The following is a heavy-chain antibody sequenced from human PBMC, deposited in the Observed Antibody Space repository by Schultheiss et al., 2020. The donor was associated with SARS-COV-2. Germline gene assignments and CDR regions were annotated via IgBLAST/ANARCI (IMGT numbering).Heavy chain of an antibody. J-gene: IGHJ5*02. Sequence: ASVKVSCKASGGTFSSYAISWVRQAPGQGLEWMGRLNPASGGTQYAQKFQGRVTMTADTSIGTAYMGLSRLRSDDTAVYYCARDLCSSTSCYAADMPGFDPWGQGTLVTVSS. CDR3: ARDLCSSTSCYAADMPGFDP. CDR2: LNPASGGT. CDR1: GGTFSSYA. D-gene: IGHD2-2*01. V-gene: IGHV1-2*06.